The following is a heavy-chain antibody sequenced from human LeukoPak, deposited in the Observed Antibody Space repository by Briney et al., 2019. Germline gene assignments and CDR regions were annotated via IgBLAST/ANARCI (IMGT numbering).Heavy chain of an antibody. CDR3: ARGLEGTLSDTIFGVVIIYYYYYMDV. D-gene: IGHD3-3*01. Sequence: ASVKVSCKASGYTFTSYDINWVRQATGQGLEWMGWMNPNSGNTGYAQKFRGRVTITRNTSISTAYMELSSLRSEDTAVYYCARGLEGTLSDTIFGVVIIYYYYYMDVWGKGTTVTVSS. CDR2: MNPNSGNT. CDR1: GYTFTSYD. V-gene: IGHV1-8*03. J-gene: IGHJ6*03.